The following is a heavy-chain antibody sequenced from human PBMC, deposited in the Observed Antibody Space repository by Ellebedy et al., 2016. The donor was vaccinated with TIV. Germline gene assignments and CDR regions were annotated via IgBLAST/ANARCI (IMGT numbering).Heavy chain of an antibody. CDR3: SRDHNWAFDY. V-gene: IGHV3-48*01. CDR2: MSSTGDI. CDR1: GFTFSRYS. Sequence: GESLKISCTASGFTFSRYSMNWVRQAPGKGLEWIAYMSSTGDIYYADSVRGRFTISRDYARNSLFLQMNSLRAEDAAVYYCSRDHNWAFDYWGQGTLVTVCS. D-gene: IGHD5-24*01. J-gene: IGHJ4*02.